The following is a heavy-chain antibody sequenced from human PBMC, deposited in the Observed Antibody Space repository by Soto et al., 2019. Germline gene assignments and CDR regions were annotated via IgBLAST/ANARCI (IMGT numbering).Heavy chain of an antibody. CDR2: ISAYNGNT. V-gene: IGHV1-18*01. J-gene: IGHJ6*02. CDR3: SRESGYYYGMDV. D-gene: IGHD1-26*01. Sequence: QVQLVQSGAEVKKPGASVKVSCKASGYTFTRYGISGVRHAPGQALEWMGWISAYNGNTNYAQKLKGRVTMTTDTSTSTADMELRSLRSDDTAGDYCSRESGYYYGMDVWGQGTTVTVSS. CDR1: GYTFTRYG.